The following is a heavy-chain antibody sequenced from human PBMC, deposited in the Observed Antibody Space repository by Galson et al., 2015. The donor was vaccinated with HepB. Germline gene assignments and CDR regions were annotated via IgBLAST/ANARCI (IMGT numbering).Heavy chain of an antibody. V-gene: IGHV3-30*18. J-gene: IGHJ6*03. CDR1: GFTFSSYG. Sequence: SLRLSCAASGFTFSSYGMHWVRQAPGKGLEWVAVISYDGSNKYYADSVKGRFTISRDNSKNTLYLQMNSLRAEDTAVYYCAKDSYCSSTSCNESDYYYYMDVWGKGTTVTVSS. CDR3: AKDSYCSSTSCNESDYYYYMDV. CDR2: ISYDGSNK. D-gene: IGHD2-2*01.